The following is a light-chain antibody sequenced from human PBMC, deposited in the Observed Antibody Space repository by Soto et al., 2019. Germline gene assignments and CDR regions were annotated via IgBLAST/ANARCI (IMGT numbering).Light chain of an antibody. Sequence: QSALTQPRSVSGSPGQSVTISSTGTSSDVGGYNYVSWYQQHPGKAPKLMIYDVSKRPSGVPDRFSGSKSGNTASLTISGLQAEDEADYYCCSDAGSYTTLAIFGGGTKLTVL. CDR2: DVS. CDR3: CSDAGSYTTLAI. V-gene: IGLV2-11*01. J-gene: IGLJ2*01. CDR1: SSDVGGYNY.